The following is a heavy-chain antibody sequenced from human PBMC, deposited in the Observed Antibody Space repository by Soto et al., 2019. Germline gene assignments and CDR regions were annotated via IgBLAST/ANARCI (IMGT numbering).Heavy chain of an antibody. CDR3: ALTKGTIAAAGKYYYYGMDV. CDR2: ISGSGGST. Sequence: GGSLRLSCAASGFTFSSYAMSWVRQAPGKGLEWVSAISGSGGSTYYADSVKGRFTISRDNSKNTLYLQMNSLRAEDTAVYYCALTKGTIAAAGKYYYYGMDVWGQGTTVTVSS. D-gene: IGHD6-13*01. CDR1: GFTFSSYA. V-gene: IGHV3-23*01. J-gene: IGHJ6*02.